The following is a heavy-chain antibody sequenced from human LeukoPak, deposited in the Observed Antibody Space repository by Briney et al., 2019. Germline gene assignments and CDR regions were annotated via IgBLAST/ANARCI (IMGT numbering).Heavy chain of an antibody. J-gene: IGHJ4*02. V-gene: IGHV4-34*01. CDR2: INHSGST. Sequence: SETLSLTCAVYGGSFSGYYWSWIRQPPGKGLEWIGEINHSGSTNYNPSLKSRVTISVDTSKNQFSLKLSSVTAADTAVYYCARGWRYQLPFWGQGTLVTVSS. CDR1: GGSFSGYY. CDR3: ARGWRYQLPF. D-gene: IGHD2-2*01.